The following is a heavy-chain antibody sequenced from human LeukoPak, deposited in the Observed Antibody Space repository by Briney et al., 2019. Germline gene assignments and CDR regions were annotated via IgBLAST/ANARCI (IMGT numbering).Heavy chain of an antibody. V-gene: IGHV3-48*04. CDR2: ISSSGSTI. CDR1: GFTFSSYS. D-gene: IGHD5-12*01. Sequence: GGSLRLSCAASGFTFSSYSMNWVRQAPGKGLEWVSYISSSGSTIYYADSVRGRFTISRDNAKNSLYLQMNSLRAEDTAVYYCARTLVATGFDYWGQGTLVTVSS. J-gene: IGHJ4*02. CDR3: ARTLVATGFDY.